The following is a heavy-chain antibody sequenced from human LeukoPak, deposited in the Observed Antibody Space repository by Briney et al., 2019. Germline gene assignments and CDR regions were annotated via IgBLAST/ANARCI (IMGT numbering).Heavy chain of an antibody. V-gene: IGHV1-18*01. CDR3: ARDIRITMVRGVIIANDAFDI. D-gene: IGHD3-10*01. CDR1: GYTFTSYG. Sequence: ASVKVSCKASGYTFTSYGISWVRQAPGQGLEWMGWISAYNGNTNYAQKLQGRVTMTTDTSTSTAYMELRSLRSDDTAVYYCARDIRITMVRGVIIANDAFDIWGQGTMVTVSS. J-gene: IGHJ3*02. CDR2: ISAYNGNT.